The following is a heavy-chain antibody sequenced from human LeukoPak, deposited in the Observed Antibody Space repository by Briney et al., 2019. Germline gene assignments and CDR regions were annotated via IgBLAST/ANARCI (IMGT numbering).Heavy chain of an antibody. V-gene: IGHV1-2*02. CDR2: INPNSGDT. J-gene: IGHJ4*02. CDR3: ARGLAAAPRSTLDY. CDR1: GYTFTGYY. Sequence: WASVKVSCKASGYTFTGYYMHWVRQAPGQGLEWMGWINPNSGDTNYAQKFQGRVTMTRDTSISTAYMDLSSLTSDDTAVYYCARGLAAAPRSTLDYWGQGTLVTVSS. D-gene: IGHD6-13*01.